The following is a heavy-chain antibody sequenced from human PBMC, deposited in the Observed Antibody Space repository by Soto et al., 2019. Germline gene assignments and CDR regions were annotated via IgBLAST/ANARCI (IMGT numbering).Heavy chain of an antibody. CDR3: GYSSTPLGS. Sequence: EVQLLESGGGLVQPGGSLRLSCAASGFTFSSYAMSWVRQAPGKGLEWVSAISGSGGSTYYADSVKGRFTISRDNSMSPSDLQMNSLRAEDAAVCYCGYSSTPLGSCGQGALVTVS. CDR1: GFTFSSYA. D-gene: IGHD6-13*01. CDR2: ISGSGGST. J-gene: IGHJ4*02. V-gene: IGHV3-23*01.